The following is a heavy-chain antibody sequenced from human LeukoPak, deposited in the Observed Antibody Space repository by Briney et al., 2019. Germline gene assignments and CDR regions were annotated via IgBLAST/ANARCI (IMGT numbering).Heavy chain of an antibody. V-gene: IGHV4-34*01. CDR1: GGSFSGYY. CDR2: INHSGST. J-gene: IGHJ4*02. D-gene: IGHD2-2*01. Sequence: SETLSLTCAVYGGSFSGYYWSWIRQPPGKGLEWIGEINHSGSTNYNPSLKSRVTISVDTSKNQFSLKLSSVTAADTAVYYCAREEGGKLKSVVPAAVLDYWGQGTLVTVSS. CDR3: AREEGGKLKSVVPAAVLDY.